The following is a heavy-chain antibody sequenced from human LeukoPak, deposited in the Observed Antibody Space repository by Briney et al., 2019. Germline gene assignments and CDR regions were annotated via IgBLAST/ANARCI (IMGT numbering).Heavy chain of an antibody. V-gene: IGHV5-51*01. CDR2: IYPGDSDI. Sequence: GESLKISCKGSGYSFTSYWIGWVRQMPGKGLEWMGIIYPGDSDIRYSPSFQGQVTISADKSISTAYLQWSSLKASDTAMYYCARGAAADKYYFDYWGQGTLVTVSS. J-gene: IGHJ4*02. D-gene: IGHD6-13*01. CDR3: ARGAAADKYYFDY. CDR1: GYSFTSYW.